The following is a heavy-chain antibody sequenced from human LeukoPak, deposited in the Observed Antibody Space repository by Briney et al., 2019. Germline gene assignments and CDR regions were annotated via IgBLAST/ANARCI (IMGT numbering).Heavy chain of an antibody. J-gene: IGHJ4*02. Sequence: GGSLRLSCAASGFTFSSYGMHWVRQAPGKGLEWVALIWYDGSNKYYADSVKGRFTISRDKTKNTLYLQMNSLRAEDTAVYYCAKSSYYDASGYYREFYFDSWGQGTLVTVSS. D-gene: IGHD3-22*01. V-gene: IGHV3-33*03. CDR3: AKSSYYDASGYYREFYFDS. CDR1: GFTFSSYG. CDR2: IWYDGSNK.